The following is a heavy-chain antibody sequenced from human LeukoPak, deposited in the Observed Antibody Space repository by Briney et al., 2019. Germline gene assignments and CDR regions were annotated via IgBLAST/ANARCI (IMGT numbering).Heavy chain of an antibody. CDR1: GGTFSSYA. CDR2: IVPIFGTA. CDR3: ARGCCSSTSPAFDY. J-gene: IGHJ4*02. V-gene: IGHV1-69*05. Sequence: GASVKVSCKASGGTFSSYAISWVRQAPGQGLEWMGRIVPIFGTANYAQKFQGRVTITTDESTSTAYMEPSSLRSEDTAVYYCARGCCSSTSPAFDYWGQGTLVTVSS. D-gene: IGHD2-2*01.